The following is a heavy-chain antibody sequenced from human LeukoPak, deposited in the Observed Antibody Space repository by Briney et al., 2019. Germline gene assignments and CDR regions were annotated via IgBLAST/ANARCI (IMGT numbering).Heavy chain of an antibody. D-gene: IGHD2-2*01. CDR2: ISWNSGSI. Sequence: PGRSLRLSCAASGFTFDDYAMHWVRQAPGKGLEWVSGISWNSGSIGYADSVKGRFTISRDNAKNSLYLQMNSLRAEDTALYYCAKDESTSPYFYYYMDVWGKGTTVTVSS. CDR1: GFTFDDYA. V-gene: IGHV3-9*01. CDR3: AKDESTSPYFYYYMDV. J-gene: IGHJ6*03.